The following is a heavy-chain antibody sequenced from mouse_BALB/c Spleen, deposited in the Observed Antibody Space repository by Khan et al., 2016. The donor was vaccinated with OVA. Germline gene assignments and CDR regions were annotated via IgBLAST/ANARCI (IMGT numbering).Heavy chain of an antibody. CDR1: GYTFTDYF. CDR2: IYPGSGSI. Sequence: VQLQESGPELVKPGASVKMSCKASGYTFTDYFISWVRQRTGQGLEWIGEIYPGSGSIHYNEKFKGKATLTADKSSNKAYMQVSSLTSEDSAVFCGTGEGGGGGMFDYWGQGTTLTVSS. V-gene: IGHV1-77*01. J-gene: IGHJ2*01. CDR3: TGEGGGGGMFDY. D-gene: IGHD1-1*02.